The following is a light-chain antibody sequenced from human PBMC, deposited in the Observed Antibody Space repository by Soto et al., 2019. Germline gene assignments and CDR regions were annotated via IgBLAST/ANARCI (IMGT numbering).Light chain of an antibody. V-gene: IGLV1-51*02. CDR3: GTWDSSLSADV. CDR2: ETN. Sequence: QSVLTQPPSVSAAPGQKVTISCSGSSSDVGDNYVSWYQHLPGTAPKLLIYETNKRPSGIPDRFSGSKSGTSATLGITGLQTGDEADYYCGTWDSSLSADVFGTGTKVTDL. J-gene: IGLJ1*01. CDR1: SSDVGDNY.